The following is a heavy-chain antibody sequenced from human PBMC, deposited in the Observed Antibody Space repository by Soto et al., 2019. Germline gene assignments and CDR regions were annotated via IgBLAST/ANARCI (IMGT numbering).Heavy chain of an antibody. CDR2: IYHSGST. D-gene: IGHD2-15*01. J-gene: IGHJ4*02. V-gene: IGHV4-30-2*01. CDR3: ARYCSGGSCYSPSSFDY. Sequence: SETLSLTCAVSGGSISSSNWWSWIRQPPGKGLEWIGYIYHSGSTYYNPSLKSRVTISVDRSKNQFSLKLSSVTAADTAVYYCARYCSGGSCYSPSSFDYWGQGTLVTVSS. CDR1: GGSISSSNW.